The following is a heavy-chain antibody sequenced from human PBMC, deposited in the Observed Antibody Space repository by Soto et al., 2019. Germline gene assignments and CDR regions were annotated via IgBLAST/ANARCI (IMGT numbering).Heavy chain of an antibody. CDR3: ARHYSSSWPLEY. Sequence: PSETLSLTCTVSGGSISSYYWSWIRQPPGKGLEWIGYIYYSGSTNYNPSLKSRVTISVDTSKNQFSLKLSSVTAADTAVYYCARHYSSSWPLEYWGQGTLVTVSS. V-gene: IGHV4-59*08. CDR2: IYYSGST. J-gene: IGHJ4*02. D-gene: IGHD6-13*01. CDR1: GGSISSYY.